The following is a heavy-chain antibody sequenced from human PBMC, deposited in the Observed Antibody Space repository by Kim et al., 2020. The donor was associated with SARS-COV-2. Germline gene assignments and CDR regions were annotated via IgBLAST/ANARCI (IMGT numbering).Heavy chain of an antibody. J-gene: IGHJ3*02. D-gene: IGHD3-9*01. CDR3: ARVALRYFDWPDAFDI. V-gene: IGHV4-4*02. CDR2: IYHSGST. CDR1: GGSISSSNW. Sequence: SETLSLTCAVSGGSISSSNWWSWVRQPPGKGLEWIGEIYHSGSTNYNPSLKSRVTISVDKSKNQFSLKLSSVTAADTAVYYCARVALRYFDWPDAFDIWGQGTMVTVSS.